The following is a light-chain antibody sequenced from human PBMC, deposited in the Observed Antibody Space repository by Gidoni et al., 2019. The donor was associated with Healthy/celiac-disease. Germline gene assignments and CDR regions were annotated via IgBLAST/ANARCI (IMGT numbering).Light chain of an antibody. CDR1: QSISSY. CDR2: AAS. J-gene: IGKJ1*01. Sequence: QMTQSPSSLSASVGDRVTITCRSSQSISSYLNWYQQKPGKAPKLLIYAASSLQSGVPSRFSGSGSGTDFTLTSSSLQPEDFATYYCQQSYSTLWTFGQGTKVEIK. V-gene: IGKV1-39*01. CDR3: QQSYSTLWT.